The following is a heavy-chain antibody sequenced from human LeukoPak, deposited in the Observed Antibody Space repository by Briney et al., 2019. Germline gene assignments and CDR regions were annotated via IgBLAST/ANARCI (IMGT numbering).Heavy chain of an antibody. CDR2: TTSKTDGGTT. D-gene: IGHD2-8*01. CDR1: GFNFNYYA. Sequence: GGSLRLSCAASGFNFNYYAMTWVRQAPGKGLEWIGRTTSKTDGGTTDSAAPVKGRFTISRDDSKNTLYLQMNSLKTEDTAVYYCATDESNSLFYWGQGTLVTVSS. CDR3: ATDESNSLFY. J-gene: IGHJ4*02. V-gene: IGHV3-15*01.